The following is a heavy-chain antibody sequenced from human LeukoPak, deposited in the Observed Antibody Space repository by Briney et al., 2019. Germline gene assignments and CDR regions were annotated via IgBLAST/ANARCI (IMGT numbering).Heavy chain of an antibody. V-gene: IGHV4-38-2*02. CDR1: GYSISSGYY. D-gene: IGHD3-16*01. CDR2: IYHSGST. CDR3: ARGRDYVWGRFYYFDY. Sequence: PSETLSLTCTVSGYSISSGYYWGWIRQPPGKGLEWIGSIYHSGSTYYNPSLKSRVTISVDTSKNQFSLKLSSVTAADTAVYYCARGRDYVWGRFYYFDYWGQGTLVTVSS. J-gene: IGHJ4*02.